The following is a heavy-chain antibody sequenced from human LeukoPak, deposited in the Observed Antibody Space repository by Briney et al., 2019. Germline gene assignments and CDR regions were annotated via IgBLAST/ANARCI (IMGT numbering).Heavy chain of an antibody. CDR2: IKSKTDGGTT. CDR1: GFTFSNAW. D-gene: IGHD6-19*01. V-gene: IGHV3-15*01. J-gene: IGHJ4*02. Sequence: GGSLRLSCAASGFTFSNAWMSWVRQAPGKGLEWVGRIKSKTDGGTTDYAAPVKGRFAISRDDSKNTLHLQMNSLKTEDTAVYYCSTAFTGWLYFDFWGQGTLVTVSS. CDR3: STAFTGWLYFDF.